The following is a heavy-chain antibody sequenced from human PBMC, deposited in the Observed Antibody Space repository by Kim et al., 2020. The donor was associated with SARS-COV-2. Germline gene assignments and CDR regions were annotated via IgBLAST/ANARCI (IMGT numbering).Heavy chain of an antibody. V-gene: IGHV4-59*09. CDR3: ARGGVGASLGD. Sequence: TNYNPSLKSRVTISVDTSKNQFSLKLSSVTAADTAVYYCARGGVGASLGDWGQGTLVTVSS. J-gene: IGHJ4*02. CDR2: T. D-gene: IGHD1-26*01.